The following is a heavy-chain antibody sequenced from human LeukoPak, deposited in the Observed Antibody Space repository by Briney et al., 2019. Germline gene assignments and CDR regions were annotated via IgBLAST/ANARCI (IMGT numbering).Heavy chain of an antibody. J-gene: IGHJ3*02. CDR1: GFTFNSFG. CDR3: AKDYDSSGWAAFDI. Sequence: GRSLRLSCAASGFTFNSFGMHWVRQAPGKGLEWVAVISYDGSNKYFADSVKGQFTISRDNSKNTLYLQMNSLRAEDTAVYYCAKDYDSSGWAAFDIWGQGTMVTVSS. V-gene: IGHV3-30*18. D-gene: IGHD3-22*01. CDR2: ISYDGSNK.